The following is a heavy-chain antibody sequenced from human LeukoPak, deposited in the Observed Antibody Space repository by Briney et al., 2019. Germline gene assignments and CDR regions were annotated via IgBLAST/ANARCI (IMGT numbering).Heavy chain of an antibody. V-gene: IGHV3-23*01. CDR3: AKGRGYCSGGSCYYYYYMDV. CDR2: ISGSGGST. CDR1: GFTFSSYA. D-gene: IGHD2-15*01. J-gene: IGHJ6*03. Sequence: GGSLRLSCAASGFTFSSYAMSWFRQAPGKGLEWVSAISGSGGSTYYADSVKGRFTISRDNSKNTLYLQMNSLRAEDTAVYYCAKGRGYCSGGSCYYYYYMDVWGKGTTVTVSS.